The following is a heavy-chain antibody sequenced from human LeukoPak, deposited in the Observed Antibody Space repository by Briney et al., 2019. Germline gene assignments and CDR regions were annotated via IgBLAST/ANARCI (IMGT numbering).Heavy chain of an antibody. CDR3: SRARPDISIDY. CDR2: INPNSAGT. J-gene: IGHJ4*01. Sequence: GASVNVSCKASGYSFTGYYMHWERQPHGHGLDWMGWINPNSAGTNYAQQFQGRVTMTTDPSISTAYMELSRQRSDDTAVDCCSRARPDISIDYWGQGTLATASS. CDR1: GYSFTGYY. D-gene: IGHD3-3*02. V-gene: IGHV1-2*02.